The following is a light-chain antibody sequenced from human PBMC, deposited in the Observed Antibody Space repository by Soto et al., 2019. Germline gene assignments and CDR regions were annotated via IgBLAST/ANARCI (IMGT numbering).Light chain of an antibody. Sequence: EIVMTQYPATLSVSPGERATLSCRASQSVSSNLAWYQQKPGQAPRLLIYGASTRATGIPERFSGIGSGTEFTLTISSLQSEDLAVYYCQQYDNWLRTFGQGTKLEIK. V-gene: IGKV3-15*01. J-gene: IGKJ2*01. CDR2: GAS. CDR1: QSVSSN. CDR3: QQYDNWLRT.